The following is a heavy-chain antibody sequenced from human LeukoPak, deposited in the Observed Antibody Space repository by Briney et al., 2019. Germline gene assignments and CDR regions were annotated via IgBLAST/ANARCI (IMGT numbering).Heavy chain of an antibody. J-gene: IGHJ3*01. Sequence: GGSLRLSCAASGFTFSDYNMNWVRQAPGKGLAWVSYITGSSSTIFYADSVKGRFTISRDNAKNSLYLQMNSLRAEDTAVYYCARPTSSGWYSHWGQGTMVTVSS. CDR1: GFTFSDYN. CDR2: ITGSSSTI. D-gene: IGHD6-19*01. CDR3: ARPTSSGWYSH. V-gene: IGHV3-48*01.